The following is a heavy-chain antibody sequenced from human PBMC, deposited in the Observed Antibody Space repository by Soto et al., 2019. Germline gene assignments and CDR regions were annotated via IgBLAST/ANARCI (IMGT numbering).Heavy chain of an antibody. D-gene: IGHD3-22*01. J-gene: IGHJ4*02. CDR2: INYSGST. Sequence: PSETLSLTCTFSGGSINIGGYYWSWIRQHPGKGLEWIGYINYSGSTNYNPSLKSRITISRDTSKNQFSLKLSSVTAADTAVYYCARNYYNRKVYGYWGQGTLVTVSS. CDR1: GGSINIGGYY. CDR3: ARNYYNRKVYGY. V-gene: IGHV4-31*03.